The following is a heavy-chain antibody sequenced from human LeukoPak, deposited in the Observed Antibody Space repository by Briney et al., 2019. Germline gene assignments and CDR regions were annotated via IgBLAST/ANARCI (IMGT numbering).Heavy chain of an antibody. J-gene: IGHJ3*02. CDR1: GFTFSDYY. CDR3: ARDSSCGGDCPDDAFDI. Sequence: GGSLRLSCAASGFTFSDYYMSWIRQAPGKGPEWVSYISSSGSTIYYADSVKGRFTISRDNAKNSLYLQMNSLRAEDTAVYYCARDSSCGGDCPDDAFDIWGQGTMVTVSS. V-gene: IGHV3-11*01. D-gene: IGHD2-21*02. CDR2: ISSSGSTI.